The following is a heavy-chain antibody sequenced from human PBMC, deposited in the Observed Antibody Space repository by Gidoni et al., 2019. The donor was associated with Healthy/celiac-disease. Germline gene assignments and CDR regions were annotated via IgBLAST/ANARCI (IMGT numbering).Heavy chain of an antibody. D-gene: IGHD3-22*01. J-gene: IGHJ3*02. CDR2: ISWNSGSI. Sequence: EVQLVESGGGLVQPGRSLRLSCAASGFTFDDYAMHWVRQAPGEGLVWVSVISWNSGSIGYADSVKGRFTISRDNAKNSLYLQMNSLRAEDTALYYCEKAYYYDSSGYYPDAFDIWGQGTMVTVSS. V-gene: IGHV3-9*01. CDR3: EKAYYYDSSGYYPDAFDI. CDR1: GFTFDDYA.